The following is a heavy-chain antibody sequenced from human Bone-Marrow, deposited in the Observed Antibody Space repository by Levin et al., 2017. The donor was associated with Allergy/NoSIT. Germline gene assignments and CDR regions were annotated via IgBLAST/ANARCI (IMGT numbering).Heavy chain of an antibody. V-gene: IGHV4-38-2*02. D-gene: IGHD3-10*02. Sequence: GSLRLSCSVSGYSISSGYSWAWIRQPPGKGLEWIGSVFHSGPTYYNPALNSRVTISLDASNNQFSLRLTSVTAADTPVFYCARGQPEYASDYYVRTHPYSWFDPWGQGTLVTVSS. J-gene: IGHJ5*02. CDR1: GYSISSGYS. CDR2: VFHSGPT. CDR3: ARGQPEYASDYYVRTHPYSWFDP.